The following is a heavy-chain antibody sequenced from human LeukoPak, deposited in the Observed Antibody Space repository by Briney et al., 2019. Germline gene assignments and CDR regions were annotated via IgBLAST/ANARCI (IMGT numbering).Heavy chain of an antibody. CDR3: ARGQRTYYYGSGSYYFDY. V-gene: IGHV4-39*07. Sequence: PSETLSLTCTVSGGSISSSSYYWGWIRQPPGKGLEWIGEINHSGSTNYNPSLKSRVTISVDTSKNQFSLKLSSVTAADTAVYYCARGQRTYYYGSGSYYFDYWGQGTLVTVSS. D-gene: IGHD3-10*01. CDR2: INHSGST. J-gene: IGHJ4*02. CDR1: GGSISSSSYY.